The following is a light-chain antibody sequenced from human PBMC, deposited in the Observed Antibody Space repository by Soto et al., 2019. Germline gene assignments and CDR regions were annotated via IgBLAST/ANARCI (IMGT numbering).Light chain of an antibody. CDR2: EVS. CDR3: CSYVGSSAV. Sequence: QSVLTQPASVSGSPGQSITISCTGTSSDVGSYNLVSWYQQHPGKAPKLMIYEVSKRPSGVSNRFSGSKSGNTASLTISGLQAEDEADYYCCSYVGSSAVFGGGTQLTVL. CDR1: SSDVGSYNL. J-gene: IGLJ7*01. V-gene: IGLV2-23*02.